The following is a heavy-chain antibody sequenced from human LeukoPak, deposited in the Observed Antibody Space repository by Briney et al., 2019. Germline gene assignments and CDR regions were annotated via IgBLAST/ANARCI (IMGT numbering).Heavy chain of an antibody. CDR3: ARQGGGFHYYGMDV. Sequence: SETLSLTCTVSGGSISSYYWSWIRQPPGKGLEWIGYIYYSGSTNYNPSLKSRVTISVNTSKNQFYLKQSSVTAADTAVYYCARQGGGFHYYGMDVWGQGTTVTVSS. CDR1: GGSISSYY. CDR2: IYYSGST. V-gene: IGHV4-59*08. J-gene: IGHJ6*02. D-gene: IGHD2-15*01.